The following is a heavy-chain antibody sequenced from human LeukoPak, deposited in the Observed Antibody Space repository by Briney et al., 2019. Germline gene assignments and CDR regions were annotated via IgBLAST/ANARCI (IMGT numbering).Heavy chain of an antibody. Sequence: GESLKISCKGSGYSFTSYWIGWVRQMPGKGLEWMGIIYPGDSDTRYSPSFQGQVTISADKSISTAYLQWSSLKASDTAMYYCARLGNDILTGYYKYYFDYWGQGTLVTVSS. J-gene: IGHJ4*02. V-gene: IGHV5-51*01. CDR2: IYPGDSDT. CDR1: GYSFTSYW. CDR3: ARLGNDILTGYYKYYFDY. D-gene: IGHD3-9*01.